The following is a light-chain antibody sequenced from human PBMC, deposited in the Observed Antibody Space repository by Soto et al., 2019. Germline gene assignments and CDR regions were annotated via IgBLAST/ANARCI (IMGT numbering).Light chain of an antibody. CDR2: RSN. CDR1: SSNIGSNY. CDR3: CSYVGATTYV. Sequence: QSVLTQPPSASGTPGQRVTISCSGSSSNIGSNYVYWYQQLPGTAPKLLIYRSNQRPSGVPDRFSGSKSGTSASLAISGLRSEDEADYYCCSYVGATTYVFGTGTKLTVL. V-gene: IGLV1-47*01. J-gene: IGLJ1*01.